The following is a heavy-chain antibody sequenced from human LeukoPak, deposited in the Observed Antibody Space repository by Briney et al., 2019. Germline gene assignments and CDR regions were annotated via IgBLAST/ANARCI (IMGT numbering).Heavy chain of an antibody. D-gene: IGHD5-18*01. CDR2: INHSGST. V-gene: IGHV4-34*01. Sequence: SETLSLTCAVYGGSFSGYYWSWIRQPPGKGLEWIGEINHSGSTNYNPSLKSRVTISVDTSKNQFSLKLSSVTAADTAVYYCARKLGGYSYVRRRVLNYYMDVWGKGTTVTISS. J-gene: IGHJ6*03. CDR3: ARKLGGYSYVRRRVLNYYMDV. CDR1: GGSFSGYY.